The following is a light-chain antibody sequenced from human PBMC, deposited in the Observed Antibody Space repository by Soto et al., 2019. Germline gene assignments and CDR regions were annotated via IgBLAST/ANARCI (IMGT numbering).Light chain of an antibody. J-gene: IGKJ1*01. V-gene: IGKV1-39*01. CDR3: QHYNSYSEA. Sequence: DIQMTQSPSSLSASLGDSATLTCRASQSISSYLNWYQQKPGKAPKLLIYAASSLQSGVPSRFSGSGSGTDFTLTISSLQPEDFATYYCQHYNSYSEAFGQGTKVDIK. CDR2: AAS. CDR1: QSISSY.